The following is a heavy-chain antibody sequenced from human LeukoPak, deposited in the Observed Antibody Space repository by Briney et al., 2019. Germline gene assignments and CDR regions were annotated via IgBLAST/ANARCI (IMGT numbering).Heavy chain of an antibody. D-gene: IGHD6-13*01. V-gene: IGHV5-51*01. Sequence: GESLKISCKISGARLINNWIGWVRQVPGKGLEWMGLIYTGNSDTRYSPLFQGQVTLSVDRSISTAYLHWSGLKASDTAIYYCARFALTSSLDYWGQGTLVTVSS. CDR1: GARLINNW. CDR3: ARFALTSSLDY. J-gene: IGHJ4*02. CDR2: IYTGNSDT.